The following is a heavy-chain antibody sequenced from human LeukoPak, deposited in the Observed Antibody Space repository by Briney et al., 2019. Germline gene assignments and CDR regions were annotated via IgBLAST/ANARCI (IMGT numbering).Heavy chain of an antibody. D-gene: IGHD5-12*01. CDR1: GGSISSTSYY. CDR3: ARVGYVYDAFDI. J-gene: IGHJ3*02. CDR2: IYYSGST. Sequence: SETLSLTCTVSGGSISSTSYYWGWIRQPPGKGLEWIGCIYYSGSTYYNPSLKSRVTISVDTSKNQFSLNLSSVTAADTAVYYCARVGYVYDAFDIWGQGTMVTVSS. V-gene: IGHV4-39*07.